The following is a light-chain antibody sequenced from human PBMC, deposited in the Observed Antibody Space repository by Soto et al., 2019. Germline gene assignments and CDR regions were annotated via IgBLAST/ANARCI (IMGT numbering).Light chain of an antibody. CDR3: QSYDSSLSLYV. V-gene: IGLV1-40*01. Sequence: QSVLTQPPSVSGAPGQRVTISCTGSSSNIGAGYDVHWYQQLPGTAPKLLIYGNSNRPSGVPDRFSGSKSGTLASLAITGLQAEDEADYYCQSYDSSLSLYVFGTGTKVTVL. CDR2: GNS. CDR1: SSNIGAGYD. J-gene: IGLJ1*01.